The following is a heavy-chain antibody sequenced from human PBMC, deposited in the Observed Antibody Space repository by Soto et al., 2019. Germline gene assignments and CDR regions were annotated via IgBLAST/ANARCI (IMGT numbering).Heavy chain of an antibody. CDR3: ARDEEYSGYDSNYGMDV. D-gene: IGHD5-12*01. Sequence: QVQLVQSGAEVKKPGSSVKVSCKASGGTFSSYAISWVRQAPGQGLEWMGGIIPIFGTANYAQKFQGRVTITEDESTSTTYMELSSLRSEDTAVYYCARDEEYSGYDSNYGMDVWGQGTTVTVSS. CDR1: GGTFSSYA. V-gene: IGHV1-69*12. J-gene: IGHJ6*02. CDR2: IIPIFGTA.